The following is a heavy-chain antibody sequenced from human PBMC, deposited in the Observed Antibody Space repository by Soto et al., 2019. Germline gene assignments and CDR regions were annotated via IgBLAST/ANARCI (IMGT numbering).Heavy chain of an antibody. CDR2: ISAFTGNT. D-gene: IGHD3-3*01. CDR1: GYTFTSYG. Sequence: ASVKVSCKASGYTFTSYGISWVRQAPGQGLEWMGWISAFTGNTNYAQKLQGRVSMTTDTSTRMAYMEVTSLRSDDTAVYYCARDVVDVWSGKTYGLDVWGQGTLVTVSS. J-gene: IGHJ6*02. V-gene: IGHV1-18*01. CDR3: ARDVVDVWSGKTYGLDV.